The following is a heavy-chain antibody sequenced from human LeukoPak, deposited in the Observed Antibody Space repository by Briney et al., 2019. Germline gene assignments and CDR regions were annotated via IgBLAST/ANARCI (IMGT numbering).Heavy chain of an antibody. CDR3: ARFPYGSGSYYSDGGY. J-gene: IGHJ4*02. D-gene: IGHD3-10*01. CDR2: ISYDGSNK. Sequence: GGSLRLSCAASGFTFSSYAMHWVRRAPGKGLEWVAVISYDGSNKYYADSVKGRFTISRDNSKNTLYLQMNSLRAEDTAVYYCARFPYGSGSYYSDGGYWGQGTLVTVSS. V-gene: IGHV3-30*04. CDR1: GFTFSSYA.